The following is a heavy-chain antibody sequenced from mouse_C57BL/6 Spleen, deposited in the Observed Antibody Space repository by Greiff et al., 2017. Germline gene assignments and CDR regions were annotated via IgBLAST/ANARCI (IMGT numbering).Heavy chain of an antibody. Sequence: VQLKQSGAELVRPGASVKLSCTASGFNIKDYYMHWVKQRPEQGLAWIGRIDPEDGDTEYAPKFQGKATMAADTSSNTAYLQLSSLTSEDTAVNYCYHYYGSSYFDYWGQGTTLTVSA. D-gene: IGHD1-1*01. CDR3: YHYYGSSYFDY. CDR1: GFNIKDYY. V-gene: IGHV14-1*01. J-gene: IGHJ2*01. CDR2: IDPEDGDT.